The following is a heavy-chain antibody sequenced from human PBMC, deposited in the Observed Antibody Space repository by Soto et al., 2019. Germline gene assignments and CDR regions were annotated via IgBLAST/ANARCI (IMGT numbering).Heavy chain of an antibody. CDR2: MGTQHDT. CDR1: GLTFSAFD. CDR3: ARQASYWHGGGGWFDP. D-gene: IGHD2-8*02. V-gene: IGHV3-13*01. Sequence: DVQLVESGGGLVQPGGSLRLSCAASGLTFSAFDMHWVRQTTGKGLEWVAAMGTQHDTYYPDSVKGRFTISRENAKNSFDLQRKSLGAGDVAVYYCARQASYWHGGGGWFDPWGQGTLVTVSS. J-gene: IGHJ5*02.